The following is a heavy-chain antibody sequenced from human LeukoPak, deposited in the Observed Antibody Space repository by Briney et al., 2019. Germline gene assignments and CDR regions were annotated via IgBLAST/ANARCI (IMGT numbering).Heavy chain of an antibody. V-gene: IGHV1-46*01. CDR3: ARDGEESIYYYYGMDV. Sequence: GASVKVSCKASGYSFTTHYMHWVRQAPGQGLEWMGIINPSGGSTSYAQKFQGRVTMTRDTSTSTVYMELSSLRSEDTDVYYCARDGEESIYYYYGMDVWGQGTTVTVSS. CDR2: INPSGGST. CDR1: GYSFTTHY. J-gene: IGHJ6*02. D-gene: IGHD2-21*01.